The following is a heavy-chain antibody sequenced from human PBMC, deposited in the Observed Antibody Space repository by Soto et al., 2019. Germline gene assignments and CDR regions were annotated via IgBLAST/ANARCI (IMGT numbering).Heavy chain of an antibody. V-gene: IGHV4-4*07. CDR2: IYASGST. CDR1: GVSISRYY. D-gene: IGHD4-17*01. J-gene: IGHJ2*01. Sequence: QVQLQESGPGLVKPSETLSLTCTVSGVSISRYYWSWLRQPAGKGLEWIGRIYASGSTNYNPSLKSRVTMSVDTSKNQFSLKLSSVTAADTAVYYCASGYGAHWYFDLWGRGTLVTVSS. CDR3: ASGYGAHWYFDL.